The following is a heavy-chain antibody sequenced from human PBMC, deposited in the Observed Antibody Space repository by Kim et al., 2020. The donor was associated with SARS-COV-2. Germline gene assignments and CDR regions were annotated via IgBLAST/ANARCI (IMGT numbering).Heavy chain of an antibody. CDR3: AIVPSGRGVAGW. CDR2: IRPGGSET. Sequence: GGSLRLSCAASGFPFGNYWVSWVRQTPGKGLEWVANIRPGGSETFYVDSVRGRFTISRDNAKSSLYLQMNGLRVEDTAVYYCAIVPSGRGVAGWWGQGTLVTVSS. V-gene: IGHV3-7*01. J-gene: IGHJ4*02. D-gene: IGHD6-19*01. CDR1: GFPFGNYW.